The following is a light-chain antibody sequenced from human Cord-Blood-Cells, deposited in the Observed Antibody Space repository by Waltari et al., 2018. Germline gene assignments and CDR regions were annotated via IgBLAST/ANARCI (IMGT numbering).Light chain of an antibody. V-gene: IGLV2-23*01. Sequence: QSALTQPASVSGSPGQSITISCTGTSSDFGSYNLVSWYQQHPGKAPKLMIYEGSKRPSGVSNRFSGSKSGNTASLTISGLQAEDEADYYCCSYAGFWVFGGGTKLTVL. CDR3: CSYAGFWV. CDR1: SSDFGSYNL. CDR2: EGS. J-gene: IGLJ3*02.